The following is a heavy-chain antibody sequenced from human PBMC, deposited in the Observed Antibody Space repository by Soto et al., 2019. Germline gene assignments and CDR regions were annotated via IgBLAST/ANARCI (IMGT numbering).Heavy chain of an antibody. CDR3: AREPARLHYFDH. V-gene: IGHV4-30-2*01. CDR2: VYHSGTS. J-gene: IGHJ4*02. D-gene: IGHD6-25*01. Sequence: QLQLQESGSGLVKPSQTLSLTCTVSGASVSSGSYSWSWIRQPPGKGLEWIGYVYHSGTSYYTPSLKGRGTISLDRCNHQVSLDLTSVTAADTAVYYCAREPARLHYFDHWGQGILVSVSS. CDR1: GASVSSGSYS.